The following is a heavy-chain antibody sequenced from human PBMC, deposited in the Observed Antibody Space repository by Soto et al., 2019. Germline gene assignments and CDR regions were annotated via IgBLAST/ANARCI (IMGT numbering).Heavy chain of an antibody. V-gene: IGHV1-8*01. J-gene: IGHJ5*02. Sequence: ASVKVSCKASGYTFTSYDINWVRQATGQGLEWMGWMNPNSGNTGYAQKFQGRVTMTRNTSISTAYMELSSLRSEDTAVYYCARGRYCSGGSCYFASRLDPWGQGTLVTVSS. CDR2: MNPNSGNT. CDR1: GYTFTSYD. CDR3: ARGRYCSGGSCYFASRLDP. D-gene: IGHD2-15*01.